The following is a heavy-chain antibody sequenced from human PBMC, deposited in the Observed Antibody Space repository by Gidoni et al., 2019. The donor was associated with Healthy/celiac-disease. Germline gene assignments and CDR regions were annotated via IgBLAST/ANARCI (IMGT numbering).Heavy chain of an antibody. CDR1: GFTFDDYA. J-gene: IGHJ6*02. Sequence: EVQLVESGGGLVQPGRSLRLSCAASGFTFDDYAMHWVRQAPGKGLEWVSGISWNSGSIGYADSVKGRFTISRDNAKNSLYLQMNSLRAEDTALYYCAKGWSPMGDYYDSSGYDYYGMDVWGQGTTVTVSS. V-gene: IGHV3-9*01. CDR3: AKGWSPMGDYYDSSGYDYYGMDV. D-gene: IGHD3-22*01. CDR2: ISWNSGSI.